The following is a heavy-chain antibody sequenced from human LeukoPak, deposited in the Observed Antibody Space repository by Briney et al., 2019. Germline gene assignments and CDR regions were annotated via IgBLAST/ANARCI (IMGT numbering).Heavy chain of an antibody. D-gene: IGHD6-13*01. V-gene: IGHV3-21*06. Sequence: GGSLRLSCAASGFTFSSYAMSWVRQAPGKGLEWVSSIDSSGGYMFYADSVKGRFIISRDNAKDSLYLQMNSLRPEDTAVYYCAKDSRTYFKWLDPWGQGTLVTVSS. CDR3: AKDSRTYFKWLDP. CDR2: IDSSGGYM. J-gene: IGHJ5*02. CDR1: GFTFSSYA.